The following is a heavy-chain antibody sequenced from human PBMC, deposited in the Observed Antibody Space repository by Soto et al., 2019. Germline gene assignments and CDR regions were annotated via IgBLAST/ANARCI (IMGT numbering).Heavy chain of an antibody. CDR3: AMEYCSSTSCYWDY. CDR1: GGTFSSYT. CDR2: IIPILGIA. D-gene: IGHD2-2*01. Sequence: QVQLVQSGAEVKKPGSSVKVSCKASGGTFSSYTISWVRQAPGQGLEWMGRIIPILGIANYAQKFQGRVMITADKSVSIAYMELSSLRSEDTAVYYCAMEYCSSTSCYWDYWGQGTLVTVSS. J-gene: IGHJ4*02. V-gene: IGHV1-69*02.